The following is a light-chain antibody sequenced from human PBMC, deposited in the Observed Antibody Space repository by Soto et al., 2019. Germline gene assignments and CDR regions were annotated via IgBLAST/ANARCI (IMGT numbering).Light chain of an antibody. V-gene: IGLV1-51*01. Sequence: QSVLTQPPSVSAAPGQKVTISCSGSSPNIGKNFVSWYQQLPGTAPKILIYDNDVRPSGTPDRFSASKSGVSATLGITGLQTGDEGDYYCGTWDDSLRGGVFGSGTKLTVL. J-gene: IGLJ1*01. CDR1: SPNIGKNF. CDR3: GTWDDSLRGGV. CDR2: DND.